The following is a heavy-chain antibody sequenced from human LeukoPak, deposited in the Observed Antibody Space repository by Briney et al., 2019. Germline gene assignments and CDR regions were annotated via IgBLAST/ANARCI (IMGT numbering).Heavy chain of an antibody. V-gene: IGHV6-1*01. CDR2: TYYRSKWYN. CDR3: ARDLPGIAAGTPRRWFDP. CDR1: GDSVSSNSAA. D-gene: IGHD6-13*01. J-gene: IGHJ5*02. Sequence: SQTLSLTCAISGDSVSSNSAAWNWIRQSPSRGLEWLGRTYYRSKWYNDYAVSVKSRITINPDTSKNQFSLQLNSVTPEDTAVYYCARDLPGIAAGTPRRWFDPWGQGTLVTVSS.